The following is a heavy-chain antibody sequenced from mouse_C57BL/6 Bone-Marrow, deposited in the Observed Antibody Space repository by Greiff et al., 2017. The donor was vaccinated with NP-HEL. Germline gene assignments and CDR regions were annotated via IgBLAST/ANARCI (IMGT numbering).Heavy chain of an antibody. V-gene: IGHV1-12*01. J-gene: IGHJ1*03. CDR3: AREGETGTWYFDD. D-gene: IGHD4-1*01. CDR2: IYPGNGDT. Sequence: LQQSGAELVRPGASVKMSCKASGYTFTSYNMHWVKQTPRQGLEWIGAIYPGNGDTSYTQKFPGKATLTVDKSSSTAYMQLSSLTSEGSAVYVCAREGETGTWYFDDWGTGTTVTVSS. CDR1: GYTFTSYN.